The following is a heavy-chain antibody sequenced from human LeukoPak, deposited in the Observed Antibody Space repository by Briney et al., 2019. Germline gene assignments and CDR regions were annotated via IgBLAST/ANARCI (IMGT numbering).Heavy chain of an antibody. CDR3: ARGAGDSSGYYYVGEYYFDY. D-gene: IGHD3-22*01. CDR1: GFTFSSYS. V-gene: IGHV3-48*01. CDR2: ISSSSSTI. J-gene: IGHJ4*02. Sequence: PGGSLRLSCAASGFTFSSYSMNWVRQAPGKGPEWVSYISSSSSTIYYADSVKGRFTISRDNAKNSLYLQMNSLRAEDTAVYYCARGAGDSSGYYYVGEYYFDYWGQGTLVTVSS.